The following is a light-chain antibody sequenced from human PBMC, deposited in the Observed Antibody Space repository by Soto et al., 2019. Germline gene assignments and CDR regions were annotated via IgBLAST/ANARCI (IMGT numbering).Light chain of an antibody. CDR1: QSVNTN. V-gene: IGKV3-15*01. Sequence: EIVMTQSPATLSVSPGERATLSCRASQSVNTNLAWYQQKPGQAPRLLIYGASTRATGIPARFSGSGSGTEFTLTISSLQSEDLAVYYCQQYYNWRTFGQGTKVDIK. CDR3: QQYYNWRT. J-gene: IGKJ1*01. CDR2: GAS.